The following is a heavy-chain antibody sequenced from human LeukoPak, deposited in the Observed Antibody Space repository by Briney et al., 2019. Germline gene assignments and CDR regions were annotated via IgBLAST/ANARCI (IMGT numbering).Heavy chain of an antibody. V-gene: IGHV1-2*02. CDR2: INPNSGGT. CDR1: GYTFTGYY. J-gene: IGHJ5*02. D-gene: IGHD4-17*01. Sequence: GASVKVSCKASGYTFTGYYMHWVRQAPGQGLEWMGWINPNSGGTNYAQKFQGRVTMTRATSISTAYMEMSRLRSDDTAVYYCARDGYGDYRHWFDPWGQGTLVTVYS. CDR3: ARDGYGDYRHWFDP.